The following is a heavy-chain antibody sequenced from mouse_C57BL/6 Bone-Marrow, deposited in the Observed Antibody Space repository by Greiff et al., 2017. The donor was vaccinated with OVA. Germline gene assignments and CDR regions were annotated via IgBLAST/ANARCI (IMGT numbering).Heavy chain of an antibody. CDR3: ARDGSSFWYFDV. D-gene: IGHD1-1*01. Sequence: QVQLKQSGAELARPGASVKMSCKASGYTFTSYTMHWVKQRPGQGLAWIGYINPSSGYTKYNQKVKDKATLTADKSSSTAYMQLSSLTSDDSAVYYCARDGSSFWYFDVWGTGTTVTVSS. CDR2: INPSSGYT. V-gene: IGHV1-4*01. CDR1: GYTFTSYT. J-gene: IGHJ1*03.